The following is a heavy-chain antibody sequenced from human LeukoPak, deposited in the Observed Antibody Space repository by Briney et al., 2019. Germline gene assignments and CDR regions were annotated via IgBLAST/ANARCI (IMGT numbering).Heavy chain of an antibody. Sequence: PGGSLRLSCAASGFSSIAYSMGWVRQAPGKGLEWLANIKHDESEKQYVDSAKGRFTISRDDAKNSLFLVMNSLRGEDTAVYYCERDVTSLVREYQNYYYMDVWGKGTTVTVSS. CDR3: ERDVTSLVREYQNYYYMDV. CDR1: GFSSIAYS. V-gene: IGHV3-7*01. J-gene: IGHJ6*03. D-gene: IGHD6-13*01. CDR2: IKHDESEK.